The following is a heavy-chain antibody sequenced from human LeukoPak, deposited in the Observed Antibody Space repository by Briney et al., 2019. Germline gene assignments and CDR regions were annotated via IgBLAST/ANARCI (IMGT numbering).Heavy chain of an antibody. D-gene: IGHD5-24*01. CDR1: GGSISSSSYY. J-gene: IGHJ4*02. CDR3: ARHENGDGYNVYFDY. Sequence: PSETLSLTCTVSGGSISSSSYYWGWIRQPPGKGLEWIGYIYHSGSTYYNPSLKSRVTISVDRSKNQFSLKLSSVTAADTAVYYCARHENGDGYNVYFDYWGQGTLVTVSS. CDR2: IYHSGST. V-gene: IGHV4-39*07.